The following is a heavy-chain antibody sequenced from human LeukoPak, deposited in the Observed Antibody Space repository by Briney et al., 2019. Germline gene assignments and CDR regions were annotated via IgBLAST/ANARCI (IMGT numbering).Heavy chain of an antibody. Sequence: SGTLSLTCAVSGGSISSSNWWSWVRQPPGKGLEWIGEIYHSGSTNYNPSLKSRVTISVDTSKNQFSLKLSSVTAADTAVYYCARALNSGYDWRSIDYWGQGTLVTVSS. D-gene: IGHD5-12*01. CDR1: GGSISSSNW. J-gene: IGHJ4*02. CDR2: IYHSGST. V-gene: IGHV4-4*02. CDR3: ARALNSGYDWRSIDY.